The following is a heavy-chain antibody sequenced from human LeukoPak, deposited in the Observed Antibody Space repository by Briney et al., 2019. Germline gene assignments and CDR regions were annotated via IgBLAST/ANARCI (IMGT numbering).Heavy chain of an antibody. J-gene: IGHJ3*01. D-gene: IGHD5-24*01. CDR3: TSRGFRLPLDAFDV. CDR2: IYNNGDT. V-gene: IGHV4-39*01. CDR1: GGPITSSAYY. Sequence: SETLSLTCTVSGGPITSSAYYWAWVRQSPGRGLEWLGSIYNNGDTYYNPSYESRVTIAIETSKNQFSLKMTSVTAADTAAYYCTSRGFRLPLDAFDVWGQGTRVAVSS.